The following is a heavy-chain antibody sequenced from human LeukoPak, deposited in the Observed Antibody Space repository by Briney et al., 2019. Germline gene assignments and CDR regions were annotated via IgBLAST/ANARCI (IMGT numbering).Heavy chain of an antibody. CDR3: ARGIAIFGVIITYYYGLDV. J-gene: IGHJ6*02. CDR2: IYHSGSI. Sequence: PSETLSLTCAVSGGSISSGGYSWSWTRQPPGKGLEWIGYIYHSGSIYYNPSLKSRVTISVDRSKNQFSLTLSSVTAADTAVYFCARGIAIFGVIITYYYGLDVWGQGTTVTVSS. V-gene: IGHV4-30-2*01. CDR1: GGSISSGGYS. D-gene: IGHD3-3*01.